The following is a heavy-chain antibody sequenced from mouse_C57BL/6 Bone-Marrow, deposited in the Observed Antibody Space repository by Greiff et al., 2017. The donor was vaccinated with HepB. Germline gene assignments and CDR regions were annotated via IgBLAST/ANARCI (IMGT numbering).Heavy chain of an antibody. CDR3: AKVYSDLDY. CDR1: GYTFTSSW. D-gene: IGHD2-4*01. J-gene: IGHJ4*01. CDR2: IYPGDGNT. Sequence: VQLQQSGAELVKPGASVKLSCKASGYTFTSSWMDWVKQRPGHGLEWIGGIYPGDGNTNYNEKFKGKATLTADKSSSTAYMQLSSLTSEDSAVYYCAKVYSDLDYWGQGTTVTVSS. V-gene: IGHV1-82*01.